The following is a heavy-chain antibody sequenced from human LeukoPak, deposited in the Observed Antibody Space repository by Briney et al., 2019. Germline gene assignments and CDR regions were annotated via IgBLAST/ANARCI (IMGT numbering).Heavy chain of an antibody. CDR2: ISYSGTT. V-gene: IGHV4-59*01. Sequence: SETLSLTCTVSGDSMSNFHWTWIRQPPGKELEWIGSISYSGTTDYNPSLKGRVTMSVDTSKKQYFLKLNSVTAAGTAVFYCARSALVRGVSTWGQGTLVTVSS. J-gene: IGHJ5*02. CDR1: GDSMSNFH. D-gene: IGHD3-10*01. CDR3: ARSALVRGVST.